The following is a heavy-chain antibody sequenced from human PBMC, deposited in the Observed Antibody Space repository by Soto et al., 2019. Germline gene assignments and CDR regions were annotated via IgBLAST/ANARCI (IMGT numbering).Heavy chain of an antibody. CDR3: ARVGVQPQKTHYYYYRMDV. CDR2: ITACNGTT. J-gene: IGHJ6*04. Sequence: ASVKGSCGASGYTVTRYAMHWVRQSPGQRRAWMGWITACNGTTKYSQKFPGRVTITRDTSASTAYMELSSLRSEDTAVYYCARVGVQPQKTHYYYYRMDVWGKGTTLTVSS. V-gene: IGHV1-3*01. CDR1: GYTVTRYA.